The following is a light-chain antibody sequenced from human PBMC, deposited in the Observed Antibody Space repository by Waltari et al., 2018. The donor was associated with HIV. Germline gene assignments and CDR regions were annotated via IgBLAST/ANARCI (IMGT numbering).Light chain of an antibody. CDR1: SNDVGDYNH. CDR2: DAM. Sequence: QSALTQPASVSASPGQSIKISCIGTSNDVGDYNHVSWYQQQPDKAPRLMIYDAMNVPERVSTRFSGSKSGNTAALAISGLQAEDEAIYYCASYRYSSRTYVFGTGTTVTVL. V-gene: IGLV2-14*03. CDR3: ASYRYSSRTYV. J-gene: IGLJ1*01.